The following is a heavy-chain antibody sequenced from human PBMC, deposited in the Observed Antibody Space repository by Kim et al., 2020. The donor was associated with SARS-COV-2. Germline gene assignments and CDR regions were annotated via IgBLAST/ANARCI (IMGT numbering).Heavy chain of an antibody. Sequence: SETLSLTCTVSGDSISYYYCSWIRQPPGKGLEWIGDIYYSGSTNYNPSLKSRVTISVDTSKNQFSLELTSVTAADTAVYYCARSEGRRGWTQFDHWG. D-gene: IGHD6-19*01. CDR3: ARSEGRRGWTQFDH. V-gene: IGHV4-59*01. J-gene: IGHJ2*01. CDR1: GDSISYYY. CDR2: IYYSGST.